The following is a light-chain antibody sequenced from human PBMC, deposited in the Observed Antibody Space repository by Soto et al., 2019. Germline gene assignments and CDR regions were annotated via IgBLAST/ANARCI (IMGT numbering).Light chain of an antibody. CDR1: SSYVGGYNY. J-gene: IGLJ1*01. CDR3: SPFTSSSSYV. CDR2: DVS. Sequence: QSVLTQPASVSGSPGQSITIPCTGTSSYVGGYNYVSWYQHHPGKAPKLLISDVSNRPSGVSNRFSGSKSANTASLTISGLQAEDEADYYCSPFTSSSSYVFGTGTKVTV. V-gene: IGLV2-14*03.